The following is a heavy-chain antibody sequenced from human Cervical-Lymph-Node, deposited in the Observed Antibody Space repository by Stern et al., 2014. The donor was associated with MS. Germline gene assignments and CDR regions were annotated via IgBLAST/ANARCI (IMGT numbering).Heavy chain of an antibody. J-gene: IGHJ4*02. CDR3: AIPLTGVYKHDS. D-gene: IGHD6-13*01. V-gene: IGHV5-51*01. CDR2: IFPGDSDT. CDR1: GYDFISDW. Sequence: QLVQSGAEVKKPGESLKISCKASGYDFISDWIGWVRQMPGQGLEWMGIIFPGDSDTRYNPSFQGQVTISVDKSIDTAYLQWSSLKASDTAIYYCAIPLTGVYKHDSWGQGTLVTVS.